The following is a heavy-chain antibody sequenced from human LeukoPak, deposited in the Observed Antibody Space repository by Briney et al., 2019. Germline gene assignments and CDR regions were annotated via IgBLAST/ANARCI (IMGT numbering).Heavy chain of an antibody. J-gene: IGHJ4*02. D-gene: IGHD3-3*01. CDR1: GYTFTSYG. CDR3: ARDLYDFWSGYPTPVDY. V-gene: IGHV1-18*01. Sequence: ASVKVSCKASGYTFTSYGISWVRQAPGQGLEWMGWISAYNGNTNYAQKLQGRVTMTTDTSTSTAYMELRSLRSDDTAVYYCARDLYDFWSGYPTPVDYWGQGTLVTVSS. CDR2: ISAYNGNT.